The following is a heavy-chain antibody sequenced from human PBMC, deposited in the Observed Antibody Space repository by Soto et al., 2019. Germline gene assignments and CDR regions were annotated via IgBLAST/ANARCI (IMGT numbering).Heavy chain of an antibody. V-gene: IGHV1-58*01. J-gene: IGHJ4*02. Sequence: GASVKVSCKASGFTFTSSAVQWVRQARGQRLEWIGWIVVGSGNTNYAQKFQERVTITRDMSTSTAYMELSSLRSEDTAVYYCAADRCSSTSCYPFDYRGQGXLVTV. CDR2: IVVGSGNT. CDR1: GFTFTSSA. D-gene: IGHD2-2*01. CDR3: AADRCSSTSCYPFDY.